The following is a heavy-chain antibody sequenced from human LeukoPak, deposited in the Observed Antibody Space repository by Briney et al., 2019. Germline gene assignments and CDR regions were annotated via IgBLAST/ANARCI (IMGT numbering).Heavy chain of an antibody. CDR3: ARDGEQLARFDY. J-gene: IGHJ4*02. D-gene: IGHD6-6*01. V-gene: IGHV3-21*01. CDR1: GFTFSSYS. CDR2: IRSSSSYI. Sequence: GGSLRLSCAASGFTFSSYSMNWVRQAPGKGLEWVSSIRSSSSYIYYADSVKGRFTISRDNAKNSLYLQMNSLRAEDTAVYYCARDGEQLARFDYWGQGTLVTVSS.